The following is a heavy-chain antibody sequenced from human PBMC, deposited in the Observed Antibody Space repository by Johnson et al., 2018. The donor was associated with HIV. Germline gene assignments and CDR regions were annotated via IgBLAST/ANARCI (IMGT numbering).Heavy chain of an antibody. D-gene: IGHD2-21*02. V-gene: IGHV3-23*04. Sequence: VQLVESGGGLVQPGGSLRLSCAASGFTFSSYAMNWVRQAPGKGLEWVSVISGSGGSTYHADSVKGRFTISRDNSKNTLYLQRNSLRAEDAAVYYCAKESDGTGQHAVDIWGQGTRGTVSS. J-gene: IGHJ3*02. CDR2: ISGSGGST. CDR1: GFTFSSYA. CDR3: AKESDGTGQHAVDI.